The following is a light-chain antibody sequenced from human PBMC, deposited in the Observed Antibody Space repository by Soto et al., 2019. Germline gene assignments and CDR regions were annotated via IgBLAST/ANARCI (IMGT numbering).Light chain of an antibody. CDR3: QQYNGWPWT. CDR1: QSVSSY. CDR2: GAS. Sequence: EIVLTQSPATLSLSPGERATLSCRASQSVSSYLAWYQQRPGQAPRLLMYGASTRATDIPARFSGSGSGTEFTLTITGLQSEDFAVYYCQQYNGWPWTFGLGTKVDI. J-gene: IGKJ1*01. V-gene: IGKV3-15*01.